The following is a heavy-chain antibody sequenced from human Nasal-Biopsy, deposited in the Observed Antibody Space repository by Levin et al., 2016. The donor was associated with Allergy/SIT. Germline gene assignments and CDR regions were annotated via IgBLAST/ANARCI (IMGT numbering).Heavy chain of an antibody. CDR3: ARGHVDCRSFNCNDYYSYLDV. Sequence: ASVKVSCKASGYTFTAYYVYWVRQAPGQGLERMGWMFPSSGDTRLEQKFQGWVIMTRDTSTNTAYMELTSLRSDDTAMYYCARGHVDCRSFNCNDYYSYLDVWGKGTSVTVSS. J-gene: IGHJ6*03. V-gene: IGHV1-2*04. CDR2: MFPSSGDT. CDR1: GYTFTAYY. D-gene: IGHD3-10*01.